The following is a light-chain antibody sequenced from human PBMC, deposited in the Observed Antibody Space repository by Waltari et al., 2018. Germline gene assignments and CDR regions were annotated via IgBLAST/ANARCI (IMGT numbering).Light chain of an antibody. CDR3: QVWDSGTVV. J-gene: IGLJ2*01. CDR2: RDT. V-gene: IGLV3-9*01. CDR1: NIGSKS. Sequence: SYELTRPLSVSVALGQTARITCGGNNIGSKSVHWYQVKSGQAPVVVIYRDTNRPSGIPGRFSGSKSENTATLTISRAQAGDEADYYCQVWDSGTVVFGGGTKLTVL.